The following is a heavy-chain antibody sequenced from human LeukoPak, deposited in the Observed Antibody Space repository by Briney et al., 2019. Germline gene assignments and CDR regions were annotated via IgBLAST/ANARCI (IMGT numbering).Heavy chain of an antibody. Sequence: PSETLSLTCAVYGGSFSGYYWSWIRQPPGKGLEWIGEINHSGSTNYNPSLKSRVTISVDTSKNQFPLKLSSVTAADTAVYYCARLSYDFWSGYYTVPFDWFDPWGQGTLVTVSS. CDR1: GGSFSGYY. CDR3: ARLSYDFWSGYYTVPFDWFDP. D-gene: IGHD3-3*01. J-gene: IGHJ5*02. CDR2: INHSGST. V-gene: IGHV4-34*01.